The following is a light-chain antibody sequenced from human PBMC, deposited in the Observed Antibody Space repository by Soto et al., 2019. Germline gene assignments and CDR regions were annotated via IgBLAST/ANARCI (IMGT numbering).Light chain of an antibody. CDR2: GAS. CDR3: QQYGSSLFT. J-gene: IGKJ3*01. Sequence: EIVLTQSPGTLSLSPGERATLSCRASQSVSSSYLAWYQQKLGQAPRLLTYGASSRATGIPDWFSGSGSGTDFTLTISRLEPEDFAVYYCQQYGSSLFTFGPGTKVDI. V-gene: IGKV3-20*01. CDR1: QSVSSSY.